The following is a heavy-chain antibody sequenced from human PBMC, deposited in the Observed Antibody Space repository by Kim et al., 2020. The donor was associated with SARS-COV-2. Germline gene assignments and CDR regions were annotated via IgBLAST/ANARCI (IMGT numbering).Heavy chain of an antibody. J-gene: IGHJ4*02. V-gene: IGHV3-13*01. CDR3: AREGRGQDFDY. CDR1: GFTFSSYD. D-gene: IGHD2-15*01. CDR2: IGTAGDT. Sequence: GGSLRLFCAASGFTFSSYDMHWVRQATGKGLEWVSAIGTAGDTYYPGSVKGRFTISRENAKNSLYLQMNSLRAGDTAVYYCAREGRGQDFDYWGQGTLVTVSS.